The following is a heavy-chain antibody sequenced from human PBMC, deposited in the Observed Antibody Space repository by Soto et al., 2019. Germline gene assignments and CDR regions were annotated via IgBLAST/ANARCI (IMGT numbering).Heavy chain of an antibody. CDR3: ARTTAVPNTPRSRYFFDF. J-gene: IGHJ4*02. CDR1: GGSVSSGDFY. D-gene: IGHD3-9*01. Sequence: LETLSLTCTVSGGSVSSGDFYWSWIRQPPGKGLEWIGNIYYSGSTNYNPSLKSRVTISIDMSKNQFSLRLSSVTAADTALYYCARTTAVPNTPRSRYFFDFWGQVTLVTVSS. V-gene: IGHV4-61*08. CDR2: IYYSGST.